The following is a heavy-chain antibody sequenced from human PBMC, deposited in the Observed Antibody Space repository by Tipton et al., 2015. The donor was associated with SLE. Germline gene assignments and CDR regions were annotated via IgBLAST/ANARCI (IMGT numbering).Heavy chain of an antibody. D-gene: IGHD2-15*01. CDR2: IYHVGNS. V-gene: IGHV4-4*02. CDR3: ARAEILVVIARRLFDY. J-gene: IGHJ4*02. CDR1: GDSISTGNW. Sequence: TLSLTCSVSGDSISTGNWWSWVRQPPGKGLEWIGEIYHVGNSNYNPSLKSRVTISVDTSKNQFSLKLNSVTAADTAVYYCARAEILVVIARRLFDYWAQGTLVTVSS.